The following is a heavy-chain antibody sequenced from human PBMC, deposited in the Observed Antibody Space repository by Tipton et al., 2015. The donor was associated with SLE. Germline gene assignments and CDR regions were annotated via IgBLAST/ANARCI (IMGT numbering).Heavy chain of an antibody. CDR2: ISHNRST. J-gene: IGHJ6*03. D-gene: IGHD3-10*01. Sequence: TLSLTCAVSAGSLSGYAWGWIRQAPGKGLEWIGEISHNRSTNYNASLKSRVPISADTSKNQFSLKLNSVTDADTGVYYCAREGDHYGAGSSSYYYYMDAWGKGTTVIISS. CDR3: AREGDHYGAGSSSYYYYMDA. CDR1: AGSLSGYA. V-gene: IGHV4-34*01.